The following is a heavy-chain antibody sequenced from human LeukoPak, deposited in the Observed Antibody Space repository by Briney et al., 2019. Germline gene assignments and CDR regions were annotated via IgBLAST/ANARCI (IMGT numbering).Heavy chain of an antibody. CDR2: ISGSGDNT. Sequence: GGSLRLSCAASGFTFNNYAMTWVRQAPGKGLEWVSGISGSGDNTYYADSVKGRFTISRDNSKNTPYLQMKSLRAEDTAIYYCTKLKGVVVVAAADSWGQGSLVTVSS. V-gene: IGHV3-23*01. J-gene: IGHJ4*02. D-gene: IGHD2-15*01. CDR1: GFTFNNYA. CDR3: TKLKGVVVVAAADS.